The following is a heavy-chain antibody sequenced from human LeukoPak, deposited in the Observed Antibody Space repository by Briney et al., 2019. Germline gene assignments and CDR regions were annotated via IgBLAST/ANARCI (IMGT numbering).Heavy chain of an antibody. D-gene: IGHD2-2*01. CDR2: VYYTGNT. CDR3: AREEVPHATFDP. V-gene: IGHV4-39*07. Sequence: SETLSLTCTVSGASTSSSYYYWAWIRQPPGKGLEYIGSVYYTGNTYYNPSLKSRVTISADTSKNQFSLKLSSVTAADPAVYYCAREEVPHATFDPWGQGTLVTVSS. J-gene: IGHJ5*02. CDR1: GASTSSSYYY.